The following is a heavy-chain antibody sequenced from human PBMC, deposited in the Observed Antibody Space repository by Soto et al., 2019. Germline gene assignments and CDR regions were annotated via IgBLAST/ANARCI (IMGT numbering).Heavy chain of an antibody. J-gene: IGHJ4*02. CDR2: IYPGDSDT. CDR3: ARQYYDFWSGSALRQYYFDY. Sequence: GESLKISCKGSGYSFTSYWIGWVRQMPGKGLEWMGIIYPGDSDTRYSPSFQGQVTISADKSISTAYLQWSSLKASDTAMYYCARQYYDFWSGSALRQYYFDYWGQGTLVTVSS. V-gene: IGHV5-51*01. CDR1: GYSFTSYW. D-gene: IGHD3-3*01.